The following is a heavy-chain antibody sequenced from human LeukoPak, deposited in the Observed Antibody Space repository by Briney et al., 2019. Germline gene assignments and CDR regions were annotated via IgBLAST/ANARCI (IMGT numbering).Heavy chain of an antibody. D-gene: IGHD2-15*01. CDR3: ATQLGYCSDGSCYFPY. Sequence: GGSLRLSCAASGFTFSGSAMSCGPQAPGRGREWGSAISHNGGYTYSPASVQGRFTISRANSTSPMCLQMNSLRAEDTAVYSCATQLGYCSDGSCYFPYWGQGTLVTVSS. CDR1: GFTFSGSA. J-gene: IGHJ4*02. CDR2: ISHNGGYT. V-gene: IGHV3-23*01.